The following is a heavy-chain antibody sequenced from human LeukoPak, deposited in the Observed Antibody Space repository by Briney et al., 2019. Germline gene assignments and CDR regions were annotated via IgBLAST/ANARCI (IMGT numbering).Heavy chain of an antibody. D-gene: IGHD6-6*01. CDR1: GFTFTSSA. CDR3: AAGTVAAPPGYYYYYYGMDV. V-gene: IGHV1-58*02. Sequence: SVKVSCKASGFTFTSSAMQWVRQARGQRLEWIGWIVVGSGNTNYAQKFQERVTITRDMSTSTAYMELSRLRSEDTAVYYCAAGTVAAPPGYYYYYYGMDVWGQGTTVTVSS. J-gene: IGHJ6*02. CDR2: IVVGSGNT.